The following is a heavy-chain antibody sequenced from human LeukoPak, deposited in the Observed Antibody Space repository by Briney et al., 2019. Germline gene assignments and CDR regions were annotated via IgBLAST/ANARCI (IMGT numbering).Heavy chain of an antibody. V-gene: IGHV3-23*01. CDR3: AKRAVTDSEAESRFDY. CDR1: GFPFRDYG. CDR2: IRGSGDFT. Sequence: GGSLRLSCATSGFPFRDYGMSWVRQAPGKGLEWVSHIRGSGDFTYYSESTKGRFSISRDNSQDMLYLQMNYLSGDDTAIYYCAKRAVTDSEAESRFDYWGQGTPVTVSP. J-gene: IGHJ4*02.